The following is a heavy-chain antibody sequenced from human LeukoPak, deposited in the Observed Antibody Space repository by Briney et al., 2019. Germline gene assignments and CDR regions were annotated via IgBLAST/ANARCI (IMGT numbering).Heavy chain of an antibody. CDR2: INHSGST. CDR1: GGSFSGYY. CDR3: ARGYCSDGSCYLDP. J-gene: IGHJ6*02. D-gene: IGHD2-15*01. V-gene: IGHV4-34*01. Sequence: PSETLSLTCGVYGGSFSGYYWSWIRQPPGKGLEWIGEINHSGSTNYSLSLKSRVTISVDTSKNQFSLKLSSVTAADTAVYYCARGYCSDGSCYLDPWGQGTTVTVSS.